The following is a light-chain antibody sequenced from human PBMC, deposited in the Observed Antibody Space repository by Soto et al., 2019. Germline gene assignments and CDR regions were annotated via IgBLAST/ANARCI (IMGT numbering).Light chain of an antibody. Sequence: VVLTQSPLSLAVTLGQPASFSCRASQSLVFIDGITYLNWFQQRPGQSPRRLIYRVSVRDSGVPDRFSGSGSGTDFTLKISSVEAEDVWVYFCMTGSQWPWTFGQGTKVEI. V-gene: IGKV2-30*01. CDR1: QSLVFIDGITY. J-gene: IGKJ1*01. CDR2: RVS. CDR3: MTGSQWPWT.